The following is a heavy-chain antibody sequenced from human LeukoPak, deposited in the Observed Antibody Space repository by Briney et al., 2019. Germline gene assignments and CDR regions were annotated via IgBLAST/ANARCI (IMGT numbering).Heavy chain of an antibody. Sequence: SETLSLTCTVSGGSISSSSYYWGWIRQPPGKGLEWIGSIYYSGSTYYNPSLKSRVTISVDTSKNQSSLKLSSVTAADTAVYYCARLPKRRYCSSTSCYYDAFDIWGQGTMVTVSS. D-gene: IGHD2-2*01. V-gene: IGHV4-39*01. CDR2: IYYSGST. CDR3: ARLPKRRYCSSTSCYYDAFDI. CDR1: GGSISSSSYY. J-gene: IGHJ3*02.